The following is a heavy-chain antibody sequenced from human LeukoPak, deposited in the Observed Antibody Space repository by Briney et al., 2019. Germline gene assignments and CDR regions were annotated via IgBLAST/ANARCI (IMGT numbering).Heavy chain of an antibody. Sequence: GGSLRLSCAASGFTFSSYEMNWVRQAPGKGLEWVSYISSSGSTIYYADSVKGRFTITRDNAKNSLYLQMNSLRAEDTAVYYCRGYGYGLDYWGQGTLVTVSS. CDR2: ISSSGSTI. D-gene: IGHD5-18*01. J-gene: IGHJ4*02. V-gene: IGHV3-48*03. CDR1: GFTFSSYE. CDR3: RGYGYGLDY.